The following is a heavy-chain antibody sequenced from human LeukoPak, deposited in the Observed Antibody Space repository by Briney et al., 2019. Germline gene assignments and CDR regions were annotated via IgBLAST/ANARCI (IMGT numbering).Heavy chain of an antibody. J-gene: IGHJ1*01. D-gene: IGHD6-19*01. CDR1: RFTFSSYG. Sequence: GGSLRLSCAASRFTFSSYGMHWVRQAPGKGLEWVAFIRYDGRNKYYADSVKGRFTISRDNSKNTLYLQMNSLRAEDTAVYYCVRVALPSSGWYTDFQHWGQGTLVTVSS. V-gene: IGHV3-30*02. CDR2: IRYDGRNK. CDR3: VRVALPSSGWYTDFQH.